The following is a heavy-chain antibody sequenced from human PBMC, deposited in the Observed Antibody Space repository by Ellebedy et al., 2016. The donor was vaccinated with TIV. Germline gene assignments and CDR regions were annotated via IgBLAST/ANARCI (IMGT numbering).Heavy chain of an antibody. CDR3: ARGKIAVPGAD. Sequence: ETLSLTCAASGFTVSSNYMSWVRQAPGKGPEWVADIGHDGVEKFYVDSVKGRFTISRDNAKNSVYLQMNTLRADDTAVYHCARGKIAVPGADWGQGTLVTVSS. CDR1: GFTVSSNY. J-gene: IGHJ4*02. CDR2: IGHDGVEK. D-gene: IGHD2/OR15-2a*01. V-gene: IGHV3-7*01.